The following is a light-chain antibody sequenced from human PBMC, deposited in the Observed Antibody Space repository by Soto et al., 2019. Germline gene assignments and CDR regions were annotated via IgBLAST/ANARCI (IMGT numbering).Light chain of an antibody. CDR3: QQYSHGWT. Sequence: VMMSSQATPSVSRGKIDTVPCRASQSLNTYLAWYQQTPGQAPRLLIYGTSTRAAGIPARFSGSGAGTEFTLTISSLQSEDFAVYYCQQYSHGWTFGQGTKVDIK. CDR2: GTS. V-gene: IGKV3-15*01. J-gene: IGKJ1*01. CDR1: QSLNTY.